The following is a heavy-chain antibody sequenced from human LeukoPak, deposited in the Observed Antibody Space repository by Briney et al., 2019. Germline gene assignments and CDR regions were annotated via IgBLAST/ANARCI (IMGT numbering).Heavy chain of an antibody. CDR2: IYYSGST. CDR3: ARLVTEDIVVVPAAILGQNFDY. J-gene: IGHJ4*02. D-gene: IGHD2-2*02. V-gene: IGHV4-34*01. Sequence: SETLSLTCAVYGGSFSGYYWSWIRQPPGKGLEWIGSIYYSGSTYYNPSLKSRVTISVDTSKNQFSLKLSSVTAADTAVYYCARLVTEDIVVVPAAILGQNFDYWGQGTLVTVSS. CDR1: GGSFSGYY.